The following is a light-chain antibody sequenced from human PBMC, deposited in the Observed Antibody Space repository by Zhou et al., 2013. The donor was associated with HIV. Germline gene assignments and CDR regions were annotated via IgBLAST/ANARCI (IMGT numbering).Light chain of an antibody. CDR1: QSVSSDY. V-gene: IGKV3-20*01. J-gene: IGKJ1*01. CDR3: QQYNNWPPWT. Sequence: EIVLTQSPGTLSLSPGERATLSCRASQSVSSDYLTWYQQKPGQSPRLLIYGASSRATGIPDRFSGSGSGTDFTLTISSMQSEDFAVYYCQQYNNWPPWTFGQGTKVEI. CDR2: GAS.